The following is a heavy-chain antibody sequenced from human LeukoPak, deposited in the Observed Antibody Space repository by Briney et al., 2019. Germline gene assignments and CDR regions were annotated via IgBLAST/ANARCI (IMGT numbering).Heavy chain of an antibody. CDR2: INHSGST. CDR3: AKGPRYDSSGYPFDY. Sequence: PSETLSLTCAVYGGSFSGYYWSWIRQPPGKGLEWIGEINHSGSTNYNPSLKSRVTISVDTSKNQFSLKLSSVTAADTAVYYCAKGPRYDSSGYPFDYWGQGTLVTVSS. V-gene: IGHV4-34*01. D-gene: IGHD3-22*01. J-gene: IGHJ4*02. CDR1: GGSFSGYY.